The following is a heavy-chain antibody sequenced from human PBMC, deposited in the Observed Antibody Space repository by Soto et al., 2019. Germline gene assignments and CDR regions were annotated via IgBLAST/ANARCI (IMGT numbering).Heavy chain of an antibody. D-gene: IGHD6-19*01. CDR2: SRDSGHTT. CDR3: ARVKAQVRSSGWYGGDDI. J-gene: IGHJ3*02. V-gene: IGHV3-23*01. CDR1: GFTFSTYS. Sequence: EVQLLESGGGLVQPGGSLRLSCAASGFTFSTYSMTWVRQAPGKGLEWVSTSRDSGHTTHYADSVRGRFAIPRDNSKNTLYLQMNSLRAEDTAVYYCARVKAQVRSSGWYGGDDIWGQGTMVTVSS.